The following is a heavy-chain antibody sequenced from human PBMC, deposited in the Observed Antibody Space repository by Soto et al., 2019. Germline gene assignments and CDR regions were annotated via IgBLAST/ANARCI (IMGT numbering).Heavy chain of an antibody. Sequence: PSETLSLTCTVSGGSISSYYWSWIRQPPGKGLEWIGYIYYSGSTNYNPSLKSRVIISADTSKNHISLQLSTVTAADTAVYYCGRWLIKKIDYWGQGTLVTVSS. J-gene: IGHJ4*02. CDR2: IYYSGST. CDR1: GGSISSYY. D-gene: IGHD3-16*01. CDR3: GRWLIKKIDY. V-gene: IGHV4-59*01.